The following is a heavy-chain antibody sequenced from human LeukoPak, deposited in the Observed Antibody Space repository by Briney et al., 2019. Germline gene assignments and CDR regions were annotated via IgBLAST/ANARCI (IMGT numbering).Heavy chain of an antibody. D-gene: IGHD6-19*01. V-gene: IGHV3-23*01. CDR1: GFTFSSYA. Sequence: GGSLRLSCAASGFTFSSYAMSWVRQAPGKGLEWVSAISGSGGTTFYADSVKGRFTISRDNPKNTLYLQMNSLRAEDTAVYYCVRDGRAVAGLTAWGQGTLVTVSS. CDR3: VRDGRAVAGLTA. CDR2: ISGSGGTT. J-gene: IGHJ5*02.